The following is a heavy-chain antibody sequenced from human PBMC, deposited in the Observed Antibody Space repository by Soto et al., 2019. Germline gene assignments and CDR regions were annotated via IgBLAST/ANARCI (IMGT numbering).Heavy chain of an antibody. Sequence: QVTLKESGPVLVNPTETLTLTCTVSGFSLSNARMGVSWIRRPPGKALEWLAHIFSNDEKSYSTSLKSRLTISKDTSKSQVVLTMTNMDPVDTATYYCARIVKIAATNNWFDPWGQGTLVTVSS. CDR3: ARIVKIAATNNWFDP. D-gene: IGHD6-13*01. CDR1: GFSLSNARMG. V-gene: IGHV2-26*01. CDR2: IFSNDEK. J-gene: IGHJ5*02.